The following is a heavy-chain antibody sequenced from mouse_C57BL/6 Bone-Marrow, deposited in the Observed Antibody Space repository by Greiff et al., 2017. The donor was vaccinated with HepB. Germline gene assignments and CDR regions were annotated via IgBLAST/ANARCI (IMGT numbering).Heavy chain of an antibody. Sequence: VQLQQSGPELVKPGASVKISCKASGYAFSSSWMNWVKQRPGKGLEWIGRIYPGDGDTNYNGKFKGKATLTADKSSSTAYMQLSSLTSEDSAVYFCANYYGSSYHLDYWGQGTTLTVSS. CDR3: ANYYGSSYHLDY. V-gene: IGHV1-82*01. CDR2: IYPGDGDT. J-gene: IGHJ2*01. D-gene: IGHD1-1*01. CDR1: GYAFSSSW.